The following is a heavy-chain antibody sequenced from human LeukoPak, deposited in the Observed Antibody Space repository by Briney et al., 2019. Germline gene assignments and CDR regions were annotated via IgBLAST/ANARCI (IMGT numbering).Heavy chain of an antibody. CDR2: ISSSSSYI. CDR3: LIIPAAPFDY. Sequence: GGSLRLSCAASGFTFNSYSMNWVRQAPGKGLEWVSSISSSSSYIYYADSVKGRFTISGDNAKNSLYLQMNSLRAEDTAVYYCLIIPAAPFDYWGQGTLVTVSS. D-gene: IGHD2-15*01. CDR1: GFTFNSYS. J-gene: IGHJ4*02. V-gene: IGHV3-21*01.